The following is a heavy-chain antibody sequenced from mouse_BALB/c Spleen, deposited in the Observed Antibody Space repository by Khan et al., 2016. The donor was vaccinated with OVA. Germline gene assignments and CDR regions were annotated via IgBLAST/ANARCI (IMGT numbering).Heavy chain of an antibody. J-gene: IGHJ2*01. CDR1: GYIFTSYW. CDR3: AREEALYYFDY. CDR2: IYPGTDNT. Sequence: QVQLQQSGAELVRPGASVKLSCKTSGYIFTSYWIHWVKQRPGQGLEWIARIYPGTDNTYYNEKFKDKATLTADKSSSTAYMQLSSLKSEDSAVYFCAREEALYYFDYWGQGTTLTVSS. D-gene: IGHD3-2*02. V-gene: IGHV1S132*01.